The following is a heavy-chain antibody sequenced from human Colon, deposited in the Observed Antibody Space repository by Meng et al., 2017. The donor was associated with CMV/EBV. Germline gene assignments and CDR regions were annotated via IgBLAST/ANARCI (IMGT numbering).Heavy chain of an antibody. Sequence: QVHLVQAAAEVKEPGASVLVSCRSSGYTFTSYGINWVRQAPGQGLEWMGWISGSTGYTNRAQKFQGRVTMTTDTSTSTAYLALTSLTSNDTAVYYCARGRPNWSGVLDYWGQGTLVTVSS. J-gene: IGHJ4*02. V-gene: IGHV1-18*01. CDR3: ARGRPNWSGVLDY. CDR2: ISGSTGYT. D-gene: IGHD1-1*01. CDR1: GYTFTSYG.